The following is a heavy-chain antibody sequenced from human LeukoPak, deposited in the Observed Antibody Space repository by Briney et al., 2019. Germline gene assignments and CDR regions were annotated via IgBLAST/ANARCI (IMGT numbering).Heavy chain of an antibody. CDR3: ARDRRPAQYLGLGY. D-gene: IGHD1-1*01. CDR2: ISINAATT. Sequence: GGSLRLSCAAFGFTFSDYAMTWVRQAPGKGLEWVATISINAATTYYANSVEGRFTVSRDNSGNTLYLQMSSLRVEDTAVYYCARDRRPAQYLGLGYWGQGTLVTVSS. V-gene: IGHV3-23*01. CDR1: GFTFSDYA. J-gene: IGHJ4*02.